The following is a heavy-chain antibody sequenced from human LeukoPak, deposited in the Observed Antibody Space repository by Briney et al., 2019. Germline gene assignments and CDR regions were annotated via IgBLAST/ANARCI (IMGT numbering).Heavy chain of an antibody. CDR1: GFTFSSYS. J-gene: IGHJ5*02. CDR2: ISSSSSYI. CDR3: AREPPPWAAAGKTKVPNWFDP. V-gene: IGHV3-21*01. Sequence: PGGSLRLSCAASGFTFSSYSMNWVRQAPGKGLEWVSSISSSSSYIYYADSVKGRFTISRDNAKNSLYLQMNSLRAEDTAVYYCAREPPPWAAAGKTKVPNWFDPWGQGTLVTVSS. D-gene: IGHD6-13*01.